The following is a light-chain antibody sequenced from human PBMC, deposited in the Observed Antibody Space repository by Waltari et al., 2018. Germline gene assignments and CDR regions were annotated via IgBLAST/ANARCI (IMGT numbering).Light chain of an antibody. CDR1: SSDVGGYNY. V-gene: IGLV2-8*01. CDR2: EVS. Sequence: QSALTQPPSASGSPGQSVTISCTGTSSDVGGYNYVSWYQQHQGKAPKLMLYEVSKRPSGVPDRFSGCKSGTTASLTVSGLQAEDEADYYCSSYAGSNLYVFGTGTKVTVL. J-gene: IGLJ1*01. CDR3: SSYAGSNLYV.